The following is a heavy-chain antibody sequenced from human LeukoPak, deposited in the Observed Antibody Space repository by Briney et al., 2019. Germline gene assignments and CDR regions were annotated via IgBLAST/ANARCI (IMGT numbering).Heavy chain of an antibody. CDR3: ARNSVGGSFFDY. J-gene: IGHJ4*02. Sequence: PGASLRLSCAASGVTFSSYDMHWVRQAPGQGLEWMAVISYDGTNKHYADSVKGRLTISRDNSKNTLYLQMNSLRPEDTAVYYCARNSVGGSFFDYWGQGILVTVSS. V-gene: IGHV3-30-3*01. D-gene: IGHD3-16*01. CDR1: GVTFSSYD. CDR2: ISYDGTNK.